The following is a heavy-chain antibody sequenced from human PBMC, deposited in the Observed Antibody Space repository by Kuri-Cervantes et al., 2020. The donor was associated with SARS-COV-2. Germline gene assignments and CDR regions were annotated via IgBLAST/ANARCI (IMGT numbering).Heavy chain of an antibody. CDR1: GFTFSYYG. CDR2: FRRDGSNY. J-gene: IGHJ4*02. Sequence: GESLKISCAASGFTFSYYGMHWVRQAPGKGLEWVGFFRRDGSNYYYADSVKGRFTISRDNAKNSLYLQMNSLRAEDTAVYYCARAMVRGVIIVLGYWGQGTLVTVSS. V-gene: IGHV3-30*02. CDR3: ARAMVRGVIIVLGY. D-gene: IGHD3-10*01.